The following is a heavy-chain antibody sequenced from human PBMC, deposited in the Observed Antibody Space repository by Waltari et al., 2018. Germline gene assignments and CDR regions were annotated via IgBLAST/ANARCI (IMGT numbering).Heavy chain of an antibody. Sequence: QVQLVESGGGVVQPGRSLRISCAASGFTFSSYGMPWVRQAPGKGLEWVAVIWYDGSNKYYADSVKGRFTISRDNSKNTLYLQMNSLRAEDTAVYYCAKETGGFDYWGQGTLVTVSS. V-gene: IGHV3-33*06. CDR3: AKETGGFDY. D-gene: IGHD1-1*01. CDR1: GFTFSSYG. J-gene: IGHJ4*02. CDR2: IWYDGSNK.